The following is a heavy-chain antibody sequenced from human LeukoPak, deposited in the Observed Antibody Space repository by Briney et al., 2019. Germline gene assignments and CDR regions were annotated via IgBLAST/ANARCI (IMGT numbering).Heavy chain of an antibody. D-gene: IGHD2-15*01. CDR3: ARDRDCGDGGCYPHFDY. V-gene: IGHV3-7*01. Sequence: PGGSLRLSCAASGFTFSSNWMSWVRQAPGKGLEWVANIRQDGSDKYYMDSVKGRFTISRDNAKNSLSLQMNSLRVEDTAVYYCARDRDCGDGGCYPHFDYWGQGVWVTVSS. CDR2: IRQDGSDK. CDR1: GFTFSSNW. J-gene: IGHJ4*02.